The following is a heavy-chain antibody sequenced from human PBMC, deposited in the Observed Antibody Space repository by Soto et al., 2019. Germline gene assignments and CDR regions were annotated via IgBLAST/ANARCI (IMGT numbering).Heavy chain of an antibody. CDR2: IYYSGST. D-gene: IGHD2-15*01. CDR1: GGSISSGGYY. CDR3: AAGRGYCSGGSCYPSGWFDP. Sequence: QVQLQESGPGLVKPSQTLSLTCTVSGGSISSGGYYWSWIRQHPGRGLEWIGYIYYSGSTYYNPSLKSRVTISVETSKNQFSLKLSSVTAADTAVYYCAAGRGYCSGGSCYPSGWFDPWGQGTLVTVSS. V-gene: IGHV4-31*03. J-gene: IGHJ5*02.